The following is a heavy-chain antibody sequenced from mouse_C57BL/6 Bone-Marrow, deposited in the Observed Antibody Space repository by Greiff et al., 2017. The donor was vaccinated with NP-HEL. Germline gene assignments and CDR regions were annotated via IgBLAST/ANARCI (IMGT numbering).Heavy chain of an antibody. D-gene: IGHD1-1*01. CDR3: ARSCADCYGSSLDY. J-gene: IGHJ2*01. CDR2: IYPGSGST. CDR1: GYTFTSYW. Sequence: QVQLKQPGAELVKPGASVKMSCKASGYTFTSYWITWVKQRPGQGLEWIGDIYPGSGSTNYNEKFKSKATLTVDTSSSTAYMQLSSLTSEDSAVYYCARSCADCYGSSLDYWGQGTTLTVSS. V-gene: IGHV1-55*01.